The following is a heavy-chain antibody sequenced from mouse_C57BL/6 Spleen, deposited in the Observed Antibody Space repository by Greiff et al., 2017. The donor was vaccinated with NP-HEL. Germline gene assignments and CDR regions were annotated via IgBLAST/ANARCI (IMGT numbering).Heavy chain of an antibody. CDR1: GYSFTGYY. J-gene: IGHJ3*01. Sequence: VQLKESGPELVKPGASVKISCKASGYSFTGYYMNWVKQSPEKSLEWIGEINPSTGGTTYNQKFKAKATLTVDKSSSTAYMQLKSLTSEDSAVYYCAKEVPSTVVATPFAYWGQGTLVTVSA. V-gene: IGHV1-42*01. CDR2: INPSTGGT. D-gene: IGHD1-1*01. CDR3: AKEVPSTVVATPFAY.